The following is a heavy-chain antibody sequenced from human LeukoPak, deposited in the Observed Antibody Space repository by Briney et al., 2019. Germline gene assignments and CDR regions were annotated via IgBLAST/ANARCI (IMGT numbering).Heavy chain of an antibody. V-gene: IGHV3-7*01. CDR3: ARDTAAGLYYFDY. Sequence: GGSLRLSCAASGFTFSSYWMSWVRQAPGKGLEWVANIKQDGSEKYYVESVKGRFTISRDNANNSLYLQMNSLRAEDTAVYYCARDTAAGLYYFDYWGQGTLVTVSS. D-gene: IGHD6-13*01. CDR1: GFTFSSYW. J-gene: IGHJ4*02. CDR2: IKQDGSEK.